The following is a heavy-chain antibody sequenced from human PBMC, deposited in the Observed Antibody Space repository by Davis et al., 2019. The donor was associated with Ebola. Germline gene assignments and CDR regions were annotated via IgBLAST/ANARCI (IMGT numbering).Heavy chain of an antibody. J-gene: IGHJ5*02. D-gene: IGHD3-9*01. Sequence: GESLKISCKGSGYSFPNYWIGWVRQMPGKGLEWMGIIYPGDSDTRYSPSFQGQVTISADKSISTAYLQWSSLKASDTAMYYCARRGRVGYYDILTGYYSGWFDPWGQGTLVTVSS. CDR3: ARRGRVGYYDILTGYYSGWFDP. CDR2: IYPGDSDT. CDR1: GYSFPNYW. V-gene: IGHV5-51*01.